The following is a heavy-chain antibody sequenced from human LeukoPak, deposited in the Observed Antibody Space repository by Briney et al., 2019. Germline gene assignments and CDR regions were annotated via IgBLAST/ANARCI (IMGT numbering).Heavy chain of an antibody. V-gene: IGHV4-39*07. Sequence: PSETLSLTCTVSGGSISSSSYYWGWIRQPPGKGLEWIGSIYYSGSTYYNPSLKSRVTISVDTSKNQFSLKLSSVTAADTAVYYCAGLVTATTLKTLFDYWGQGTLVTVSS. CDR3: AGLVTATTLKTLFDY. J-gene: IGHJ4*02. CDR1: GGSISSSSYY. D-gene: IGHD2-21*02. CDR2: IYYSGST.